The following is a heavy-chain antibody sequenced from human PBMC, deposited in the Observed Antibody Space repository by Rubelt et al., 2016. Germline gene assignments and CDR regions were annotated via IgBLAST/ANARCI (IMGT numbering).Heavy chain of an antibody. CDR2: LYYSGST. CDR1: GGSISSYY. Sequence: QVQLQESGPGLVKPSETLSLTCNVSGGSISSYYWSWIRQPPGKGLEWIGYLYYSGSTNYNPSLQSRVTISLDTSKNQLSLKLGSVTAADTAAYYCARVRGNWNYPPFFDYWGQGTLVTVS. V-gene: IGHV4-59*12. CDR3: ARVRGNWNYPPFFDY. D-gene: IGHD1-7*01. J-gene: IGHJ4*02.